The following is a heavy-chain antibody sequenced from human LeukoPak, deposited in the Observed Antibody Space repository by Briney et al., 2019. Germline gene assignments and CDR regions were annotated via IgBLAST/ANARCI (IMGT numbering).Heavy chain of an antibody. CDR2: IYHSGST. V-gene: IGHV4-38-2*02. CDR3: ARVGQLWVVAY. Sequence: NPSETLSLTCTVSGYSISSGYYWGWIRQPPGKGPEWIGSIYHSGSTYYNPSLKSRVTISVDTSKNQFSLKLSSVTAADTAVYYCARVGQLWVVAYWGQGTLVTVSS. D-gene: IGHD5-18*01. J-gene: IGHJ4*02. CDR1: GYSISSGYY.